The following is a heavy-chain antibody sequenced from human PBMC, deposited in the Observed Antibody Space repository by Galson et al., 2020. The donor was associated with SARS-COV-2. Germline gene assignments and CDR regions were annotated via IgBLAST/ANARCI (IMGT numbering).Heavy chain of an antibody. D-gene: IGHD6-6*01. CDR2: ISAYNGNT. CDR1: GYTFTSYG. CDR3: ARGHSLLFYSSFDY. V-gene: IGHV1-18*01. Sequence: ASVKVSCRASGYTFTSYGITWVRPAPGPGLEWMGWISAYNGNTNYAQKLQGRVTMTTDTSTSTAYMELKSLRSDDTAVYYCARGHSLLFYSSFDYWGQGTLVTVSS. J-gene: IGHJ4*02.